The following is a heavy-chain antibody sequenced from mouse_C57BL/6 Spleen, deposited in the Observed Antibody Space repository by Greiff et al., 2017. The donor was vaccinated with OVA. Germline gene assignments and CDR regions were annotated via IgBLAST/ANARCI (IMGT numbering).Heavy chain of an antibody. Sequence: VQLQQSGPELVKPGASVKIPCKASGYTFTDYNMDWVKQSHGKSLEWIGDINPNNGGTIYNQKFKGKATLTVDKSSSTAYMELRSLTAEDTAVYYCARNDYDGGYYFDYWGQGTTLTVSS. CDR2: INPNNGGT. CDR3: ARNDYDGGYYFDY. CDR1: GYTFTDYN. D-gene: IGHD2-4*01. V-gene: IGHV1-18*01. J-gene: IGHJ2*01.